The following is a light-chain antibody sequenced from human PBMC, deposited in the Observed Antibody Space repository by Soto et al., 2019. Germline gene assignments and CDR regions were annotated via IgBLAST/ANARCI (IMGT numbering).Light chain of an antibody. CDR1: QYINTR. Sequence: EIVLTQSPATLSSFPGYRVTLSCSSMQYINTRWAWYQHRPGQSPRLLIYQTSLRAAGIPARFSASGSGTDFTLTISDVQPEDFALYYCHQRQSWPRTFGQGTKVDIK. CDR3: HQRQSWPRT. V-gene: IGKV3-11*01. J-gene: IGKJ1*01. CDR2: QTS.